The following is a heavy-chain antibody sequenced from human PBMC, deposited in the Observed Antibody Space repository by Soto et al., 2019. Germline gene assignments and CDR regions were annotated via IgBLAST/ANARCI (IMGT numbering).Heavy chain of an antibody. CDR3: ARGGGAGSYYFTY. CDR1: GYTFGTYG. CDR2: ISGYNGNT. Sequence: QVQLVQSGAEVKKPGASVKVSCKASGYTFGTYGISWVRQAPGQGLEWMGWISGYNGNTNYAQKFQGRVTMTTDTSTRTAYMERRSLRSDDTAVYHCARGGGAGSYYFTYWGQGTLVTVSS. V-gene: IGHV1-18*01. J-gene: IGHJ4*02. D-gene: IGHD3-10*01.